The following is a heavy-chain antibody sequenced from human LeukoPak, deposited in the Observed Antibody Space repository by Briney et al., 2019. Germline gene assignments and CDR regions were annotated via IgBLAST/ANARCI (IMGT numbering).Heavy chain of an antibody. CDR2: INPNSGGT. CDR1: GYTFTGYY. V-gene: IGHV1-2*02. CDR3: AIDFWSGYGMDV. Sequence: GASVNVSCKASGYTFTGYYMHGVRQATGQGLEGMGWINPNSGGTNNAQKFQGRVTMTRDTSISTAYMELSRLRSDDTAVYYCAIDFWSGYGMDVWGPGTTVSVSS. D-gene: IGHD3-3*01. J-gene: IGHJ6*02.